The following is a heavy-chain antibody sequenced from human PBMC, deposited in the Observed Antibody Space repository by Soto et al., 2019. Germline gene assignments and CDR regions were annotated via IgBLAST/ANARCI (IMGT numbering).Heavy chain of an antibody. D-gene: IGHD5-12*01. J-gene: IGHJ5*02. CDR2: INTGNGNT. CDR3: ARAISGYVT. Sequence: QVQLVQSGAEVKKPGASVKVSCKASGITSTTYAIHWVRQVPGQGLEWMGWINTGNGNTRYSQRFLGRVSLTTDTPASTVSMALRSLTSEDTAVYYCARAISGYVTWGQGTLITVSS. CDR1: GITSTTYA. V-gene: IGHV1-3*04.